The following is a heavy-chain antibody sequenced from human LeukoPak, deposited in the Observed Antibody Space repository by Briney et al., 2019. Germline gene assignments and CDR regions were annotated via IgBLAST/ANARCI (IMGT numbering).Heavy chain of an antibody. CDR2: INTDGTTT. CDR3: ATAGNYRFDC. J-gene: IGHJ4*02. Sequence: SGGSLRLSCVVSEFTFSSLWMHWVRQAPGQGLVWVSRINTDGTTTNYADSVKGRFTISRDNAKNTLYLQMNSLRADDTAVYYCATAGNYRFDCWGQGTLVTVSS. D-gene: IGHD5-24*01. V-gene: IGHV3-74*01. CDR1: EFTFSSLW.